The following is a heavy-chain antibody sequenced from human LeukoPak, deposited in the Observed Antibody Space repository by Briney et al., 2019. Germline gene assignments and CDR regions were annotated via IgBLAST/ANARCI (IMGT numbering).Heavy chain of an antibody. CDR2: ISGTDGST. D-gene: IGHD1-26*01. Sequence: GGSLRLSCAASGFTFSRFAMSWVRQAPGKGLEWVSVISGTDGSTYYADSVKGRFTISRDNSKNTLYLQINSLRAEDTAVYYCANQWADRDALDVWGQGTMVTVSS. CDR3: ANQWADRDALDV. CDR1: GFTFSRFA. J-gene: IGHJ3*01. V-gene: IGHV3-23*01.